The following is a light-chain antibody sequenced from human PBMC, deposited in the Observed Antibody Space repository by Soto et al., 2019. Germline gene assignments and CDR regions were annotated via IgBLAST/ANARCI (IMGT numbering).Light chain of an antibody. CDR2: DAS. CDR3: QQYNNWPPIT. CDR1: QSVGRN. J-gene: IGKJ5*01. Sequence: EIVMTHSPASLSVSPGERAALSCSASQSVGRNLAWYQQKPGQAPRLLIYDASTRATGIPARFSGGGSGTEFTLSISSLQSEDFAVYYCQQYNNWPPITFGQGTRLEI. V-gene: IGKV3-15*01.